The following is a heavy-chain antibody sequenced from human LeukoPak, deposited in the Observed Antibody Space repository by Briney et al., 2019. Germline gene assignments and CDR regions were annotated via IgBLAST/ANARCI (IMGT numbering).Heavy chain of an antibody. V-gene: IGHV5-51*01. CDR2: IYPGDSPT. Sequence: GESLKISCKGSGFYFNTYWIGWVRQMPGKGLEWMGVIYPGDSPTRYSASFQGQVIISADTSFSTAYLQWSSVKASDTAMYYCARLAAAAYLDTFDIWGQGKRVTVSS. CDR1: GFYFNTYW. J-gene: IGHJ3*02. D-gene: IGHD6-13*01. CDR3: ARLAAAAYLDTFDI.